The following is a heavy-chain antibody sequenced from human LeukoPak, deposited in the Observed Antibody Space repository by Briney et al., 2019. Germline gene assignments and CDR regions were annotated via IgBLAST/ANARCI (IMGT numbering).Heavy chain of an antibody. CDR2: IKHDESEK. CDR3: TRRLDD. J-gene: IGHJ4*02. Sequence: GGSLRLSCAASGVSFNSDCMDWVRQAPGKGLEWVANIKHDESEKNYLDSVKGRFTISRDNAQNSLYLQMNGLRVEDTAVYYCTRRLDDWGQGTLVTVSS. D-gene: IGHD3-16*01. CDR1: GVSFNSDC. V-gene: IGHV3-7*01.